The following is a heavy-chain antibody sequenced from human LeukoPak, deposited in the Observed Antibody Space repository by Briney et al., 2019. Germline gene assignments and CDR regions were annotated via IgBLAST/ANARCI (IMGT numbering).Heavy chain of an antibody. D-gene: IGHD3-3*01. V-gene: IGHV3-20*04. J-gene: IGHJ4*02. CDR1: GFTFDDYG. Sequence: PGGSLRLPCAASGFTFDDYGMSWVRQAPGKGLEWVSGINWNGGSTGYADSVKGRFTISRDNAKNSLYLQMNSLRAEDTALYYCARAKITIFGVVIISYYFDYWGQGTLVTVSS. CDR3: ARAKITIFGVVIISYYFDY. CDR2: INWNGGST.